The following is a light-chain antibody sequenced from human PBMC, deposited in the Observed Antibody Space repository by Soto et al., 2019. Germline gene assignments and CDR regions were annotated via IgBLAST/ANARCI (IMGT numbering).Light chain of an antibody. V-gene: IGLV2-14*01. J-gene: IGLJ1*01. CDR1: SSDVGAYKF. Sequence: QSVLTQPASVSGSPGQSITISCTGTSSDVGAYKFVSWYQQHPGKAPKLIIFDVAIRPSGVSDRFSGSKSGNTASLSISGLQAEDEADYYCSSYTGSNTLFVSGTGTKVTVL. CDR2: DVA. CDR3: SSYTGSNTLFV.